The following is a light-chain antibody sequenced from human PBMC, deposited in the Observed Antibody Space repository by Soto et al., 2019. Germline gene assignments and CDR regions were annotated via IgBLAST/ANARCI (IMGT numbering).Light chain of an antibody. J-gene: IGKJ2*01. V-gene: IGKV3-15*01. CDR3: QLYHNWPPQYT. Sequence: EIVMTQSPASLSVSPGDGATLSCWASLSVACNVAWYQQRPGQGPRLLIHGASTRAAGVPARFSGSGSGTDFTRTLSSWQSKDFAVYYCQLYHNWPPQYTLGQGTKLQIK. CDR1: LSVACN. CDR2: GAS.